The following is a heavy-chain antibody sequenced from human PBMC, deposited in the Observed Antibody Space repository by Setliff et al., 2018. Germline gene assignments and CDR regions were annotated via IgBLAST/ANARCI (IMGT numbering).Heavy chain of an antibody. J-gene: IGHJ4*02. CDR2: IKQDGSEK. V-gene: IGHV3-7*01. D-gene: IGHD4-17*01. Sequence: GGSLRLSCAASGFTFSSYAMSWVRQAPGKGLEWVANIKQDGSEKYYVDSVKGRFTISRDNAKNSLYLQMNSLRADDTAAYYCARMGDYDPYYFDFWGQGTLVTVSS. CDR1: GFTFSSYA. CDR3: ARMGDYDPYYFDF.